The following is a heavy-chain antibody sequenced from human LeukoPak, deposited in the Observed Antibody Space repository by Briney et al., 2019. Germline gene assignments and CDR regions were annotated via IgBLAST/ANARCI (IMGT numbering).Heavy chain of an antibody. CDR2: INPNSGGT. J-gene: IGHJ4*02. Sequence: ASVKVSCKASGYTFTGYYMHWVRQAPGQGLEWMGWINPNSGGTNYAQKFQGRVTMTRDTSIRTAYKELSRLRSDDTAVYYCARECWRGGSCYSGWGQGTLVTVSS. D-gene: IGHD2-15*01. V-gene: IGHV1-2*02. CDR3: ARECWRGGSCYSG. CDR1: GYTFTGYY.